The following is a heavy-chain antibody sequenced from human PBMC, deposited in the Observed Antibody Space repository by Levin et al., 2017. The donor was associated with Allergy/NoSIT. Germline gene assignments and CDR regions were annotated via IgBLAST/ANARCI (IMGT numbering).Heavy chain of an antibody. Sequence: GGSLRLSCAASGFTFSSYGMHWVRQAPGKGLEWVAVISYDGSNKYYADSVKGRFTISRDNSKNTLYLQMNSLRAEDTAVYYCAKDHREYYYDISGWIFSRGSYYFDYWGQGTLVTVSS. CDR1: GFTFSSYG. CDR3: AKDHREYYYDISGWIFSRGSYYFDY. J-gene: IGHJ4*02. CDR2: ISYDGSNK. V-gene: IGHV3-30*18. D-gene: IGHD3-22*01.